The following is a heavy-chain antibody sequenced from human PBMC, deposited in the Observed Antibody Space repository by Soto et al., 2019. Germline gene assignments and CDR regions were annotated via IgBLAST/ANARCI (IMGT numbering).Heavy chain of an antibody. CDR2: INPNSGGT. J-gene: IGHJ6*03. D-gene: IGHD3-3*01. Sequence: ASVKVSCKASGYTLTGYYMHWVRQAPGQGLEWMGWINPNSGGTNYAQKFQGWVTMTRDTSISTAYMELSRLRSDDTAVYYCARGYDFWSGYYTGLPYYYYMDVWGKGTTVTVSS. V-gene: IGHV1-2*04. CDR3: ARGYDFWSGYYTGLPYYYYMDV. CDR1: GYTLTGYY.